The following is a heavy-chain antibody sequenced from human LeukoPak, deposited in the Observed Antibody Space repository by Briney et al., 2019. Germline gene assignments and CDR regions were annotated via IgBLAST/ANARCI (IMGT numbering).Heavy chain of an antibody. V-gene: IGHV3-23*01. J-gene: IGHJ4*02. CDR3: AKDLSGSYHGHFDY. D-gene: IGHD1-26*01. CDR2: ISGSGGST. Sequence: PGGTLRLSCAASGFTFSSYGMSWVRQAPGKGLEWVSAISGSGGSTYYADSVKGRFTISRDNSKNTLYLQMNSLRAEDTAVYYCAKDLSGSYHGHFDYWGQGTLVTVSS. CDR1: GFTFSSYG.